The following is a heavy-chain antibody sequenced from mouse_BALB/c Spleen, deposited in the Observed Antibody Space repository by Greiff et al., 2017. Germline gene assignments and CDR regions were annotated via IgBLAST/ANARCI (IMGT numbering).Heavy chain of an antibody. D-gene: IGHD1-1*01. CDR1: GFTFTDYY. Sequence: EVMLVESGGGLVQPGGSLRLSCATSGFTFTDYYMSWVRQPPGKALEWLGFIRNKANGYTTEYSASVKGRFTISRDNSQSILYLQMNTLRAEDSATYYCARDSPYYYGSSPYAMDYWGQGTSVTVSS. CDR3: ARDSPYYYGSSPYAMDY. V-gene: IGHV7-3*02. CDR2: IRNKANGYTT. J-gene: IGHJ4*01.